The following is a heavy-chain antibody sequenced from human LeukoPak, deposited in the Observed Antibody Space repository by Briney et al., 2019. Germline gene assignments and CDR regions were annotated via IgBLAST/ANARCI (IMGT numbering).Heavy chain of an antibody. CDR1: GYTFTRYY. CDR3: ARAGGGDGYNYVY. V-gene: IGHV1-46*01. CDR2: INPSGGTT. Sequence: ASVKVSCKASGYTFTRYYIHWVRQAPGQGLGWMGIINPSGGTTNYAQKFQGRVTMTRDTSTSTVYMELSSLRSEDTAVYYCARAGGGDGYNYVYWGQGTLVTVSS. J-gene: IGHJ4*02. D-gene: IGHD5-24*01.